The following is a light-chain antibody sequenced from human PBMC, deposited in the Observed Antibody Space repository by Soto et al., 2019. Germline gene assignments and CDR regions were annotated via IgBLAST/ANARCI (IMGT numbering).Light chain of an antibody. CDR3: QQYDNLVT. J-gene: IGKJ4*01. Sequence: EIVMTQSPATLSVSPGERVTLSCRASQSVRSNLAWYQQKPGQAPRLLIYGASTRATGLPARFSGSGSGTDFTLTISSLQSEDFATYYCQQYDNLVTFGGGTKVEIK. V-gene: IGKV3-15*01. CDR1: QSVRSN. CDR2: GAS.